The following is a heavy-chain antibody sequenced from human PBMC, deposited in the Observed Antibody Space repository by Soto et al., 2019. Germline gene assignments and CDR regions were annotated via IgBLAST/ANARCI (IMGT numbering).Heavy chain of an antibody. V-gene: IGHV3-11*01. Sequence: PGGSLRLSCAASGFTFSDYYMSWIRQAPGKGLEWVSYISSSGDTIYYADSVKGRFTISRDNAKNSLYLQMNSLRAEDTAVYYCARSPRADLAYCSSTSCYLSWFDPWGQGTLVTVSS. J-gene: IGHJ5*02. CDR1: GFTFSDYY. CDR3: ARSPRADLAYCSSTSCYLSWFDP. CDR2: ISSSGDTI. D-gene: IGHD2-2*01.